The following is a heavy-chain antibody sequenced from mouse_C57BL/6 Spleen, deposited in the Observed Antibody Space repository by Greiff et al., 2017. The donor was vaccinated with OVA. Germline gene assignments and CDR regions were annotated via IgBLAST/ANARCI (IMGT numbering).Heavy chain of an antibody. V-gene: IGHV1-55*01. CDR3: ARSGAIYYDYDYYAMDY. D-gene: IGHD2-4*01. Sequence: QVQLQQPGAELVKPGASVKMSCKASGYTFTSYWITWVKQRPGQGLEWIGDIYPGSGSTNYNEKFKSKATLTVDTSSSTAYMQLSSLTSEDSAVYYCARSGAIYYDYDYYAMDYWGQGTSVTVSS. CDR2: IYPGSGST. CDR1: GYTFTSYW. J-gene: IGHJ4*01.